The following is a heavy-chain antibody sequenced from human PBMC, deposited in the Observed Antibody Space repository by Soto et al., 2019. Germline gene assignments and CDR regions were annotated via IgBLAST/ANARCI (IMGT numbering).Heavy chain of an antibody. Sequence: SETLSLTCTVSGGSISSGCYYWSWIRQHPGKGLEWIGYIYYSGSTYYNPSLKSRVTISVDTSKNQFSLKLSSVTAADTAVYYCASLKRYCSGGSCFTRLDYWGQGTLVTVSS. V-gene: IGHV4-31*02. CDR3: ASLKRYCSGGSCFTRLDY. CDR2: IYYSGST. J-gene: IGHJ4*02. D-gene: IGHD2-15*01. CDR1: GGSISSGCYY.